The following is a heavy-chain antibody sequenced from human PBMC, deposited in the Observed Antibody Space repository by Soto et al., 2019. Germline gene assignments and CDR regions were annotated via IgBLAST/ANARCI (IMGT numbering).Heavy chain of an antibody. CDR3: TPVGVY. D-gene: IGHD3-16*01. CDR1: GFTFSNAW. J-gene: IGHJ4*02. Sequence: EVQLVESGGGLVKPGGSLRLSCAASGFTFSNAWMSWVRQAPGKGLEWVGRIKSKTDSGTTDYAAPVKGRFTISRDDSKNTLYLQMNSLKTEDTAVYYCTPVGVYWGQGTLVTVSS. CDR2: IKSKTDSGTT. V-gene: IGHV3-15*01.